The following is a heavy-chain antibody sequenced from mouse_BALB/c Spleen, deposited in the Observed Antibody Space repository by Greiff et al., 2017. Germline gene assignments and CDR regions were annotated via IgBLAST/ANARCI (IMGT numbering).Heavy chain of an antibody. Sequence: EVQRVESGGGLVQPGGSLKLSCAASGFTFSSYDMSWVRQTPEKRLEWVAYISSGGGSTYYPDTVKGRFTISRDNAKNTLYLQMSSLKSEDTAMYYCARHGNYYFDYWGQGTTLTVSS. D-gene: IGHD2-1*01. CDR1: GFTFSSYD. CDR3: ARHGNYYFDY. J-gene: IGHJ2*01. V-gene: IGHV5-12-1*01. CDR2: ISSGGGST.